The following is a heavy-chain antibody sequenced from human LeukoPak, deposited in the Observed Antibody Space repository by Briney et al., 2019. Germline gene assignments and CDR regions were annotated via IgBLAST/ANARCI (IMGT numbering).Heavy chain of an antibody. CDR1: GFTFSSYA. Sequence: PGGSLRLSCAASGFTFSSYAMSWVRQAPGKGLEWVSAISGSGGSTYYADSVKGRFTISRDNSKNTLYLQMNCLRAEDTAVYYCAKDRVVVVPAASDYWGQGTLVTVSS. V-gene: IGHV3-23*01. CDR2: ISGSGGST. D-gene: IGHD2-2*01. CDR3: AKDRVVVVPAASDY. J-gene: IGHJ4*02.